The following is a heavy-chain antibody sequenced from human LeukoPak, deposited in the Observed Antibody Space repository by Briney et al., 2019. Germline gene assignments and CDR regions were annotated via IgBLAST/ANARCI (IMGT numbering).Heavy chain of an antibody. J-gene: IGHJ6*03. CDR3: ARGARRRYYYYMDV. V-gene: IGHV1-8*03. CDR2: MNPNSGNT. CDR1: GYTFTSYD. Sequence: ASVKVSCKASGYTFTSYDINWVRQATGQGLEWMGWMNPNSGNTGYAQKFQGRVTITRNTSISTAYMELSSLRSEDTAVYYCARGARRRYYYYMDVWGKGTTVTVSS.